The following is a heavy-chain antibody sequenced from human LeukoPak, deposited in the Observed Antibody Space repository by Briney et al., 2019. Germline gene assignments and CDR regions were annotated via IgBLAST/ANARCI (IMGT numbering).Heavy chain of an antibody. CDR2: IYYSGST. Sequence: SETLSLTCTVSDGSIRNYYWNWIRQPPGKGLEWIGYIYYSGSTNYNPSLKSRVTISVDTSKNQFSLKLSSVTAADTAVYYCARGSWFDYWGQGTLVTVSS. CDR1: DGSIRNYY. D-gene: IGHD3-10*01. V-gene: IGHV4-59*01. CDR3: ARGSWFDY. J-gene: IGHJ4*02.